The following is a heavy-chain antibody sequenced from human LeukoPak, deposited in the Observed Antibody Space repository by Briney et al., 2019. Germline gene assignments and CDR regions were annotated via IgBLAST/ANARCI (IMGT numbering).Heavy chain of an antibody. J-gene: IGHJ3*02. Sequence: SETLSHTRVEPRGSISRGGYSCGWTRQPPGKGLECIGYIYHSGSTYYSPSLKSRVTISVVRSKNQVSLKLSSVTAADTVVYYCARAYYDILTGYHFDIWGQGTMVTVSS. D-gene: IGHD3-9*01. V-gene: IGHV4-30-2*01. CDR2: IYHSGST. CDR3: ARAYYDILTGYHFDI. CDR1: RGSISRGGYS.